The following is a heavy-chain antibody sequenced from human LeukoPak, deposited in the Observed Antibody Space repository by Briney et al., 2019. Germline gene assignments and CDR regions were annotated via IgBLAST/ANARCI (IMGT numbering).Heavy chain of an antibody. J-gene: IGHJ4*02. D-gene: IGHD3-3*01. Sequence: GGSLRLSCAASGFTFNNAWMSWVRQAPGKGLEWVGRIKSKTDGGTTDYAAPVKGRFTISRDDSKNTLYLQMNSLKTEDTAVHYCTTDGQYDFWSGPPDYWGQGTLVTVSS. CDR1: GFTFNNAW. CDR2: IKSKTDGGTT. CDR3: TTDGQYDFWSGPPDY. V-gene: IGHV3-15*01.